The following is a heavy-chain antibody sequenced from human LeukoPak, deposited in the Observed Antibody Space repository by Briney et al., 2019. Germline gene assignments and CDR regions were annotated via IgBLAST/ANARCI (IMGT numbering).Heavy chain of an antibody. CDR2: VSQSGST. V-gene: IGHV4-34*01. J-gene: IGHJ6*02. CDR1: GGSFSGYY. CDR3: ARATDDEFYLYYGMDV. Sequence: SETLSLTCAAYGGSFSGYYWSWIRQPPGKGLEWIGEVSQSGSTNYNPSLKSRIIMSVDPSRNQFSLQLTSVTAADTAVYFCARATDDEFYLYYGMDVWGQGTTVTVSS. D-gene: IGHD3-16*01.